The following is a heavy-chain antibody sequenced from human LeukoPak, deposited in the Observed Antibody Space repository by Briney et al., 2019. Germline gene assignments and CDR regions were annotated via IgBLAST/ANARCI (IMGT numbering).Heavy chain of an antibody. CDR2: INENGGVI. D-gene: IGHD3-22*01. J-gene: IGHJ3*02. Sequence: GGSLRLSCAASGLTFTNHWVTWVRQAPGKGLEWVANINENGGVIYYLDSVKGRFTISRDNAKNSVYLQMNSLRAEDTAVYYCARDSNYHDSDSYYDVFDIWGQGTMVTVSS. V-gene: IGHV3-7*04. CDR3: ARDSNYHDSDSYYDVFDI. CDR1: GLTFTNHW.